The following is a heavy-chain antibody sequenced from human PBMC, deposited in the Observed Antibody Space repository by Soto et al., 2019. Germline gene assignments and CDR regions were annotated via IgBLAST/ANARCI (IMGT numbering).Heavy chain of an antibody. CDR3: ARQLIDSGSYLNWFDP. D-gene: IGHD1-26*01. V-gene: IGHV4-39*01. Sequence: SETLSLTCTVSGGPISSSSYYWGWIRQPPGKGLEWIGSIYYSGSTYYNPSLKSRVTISVDTSKNQFSLKLSSVTAADTAVYYCARQLIDSGSYLNWFDPWGQGTLVTVS. J-gene: IGHJ5*02. CDR2: IYYSGST. CDR1: GGPISSSSYY.